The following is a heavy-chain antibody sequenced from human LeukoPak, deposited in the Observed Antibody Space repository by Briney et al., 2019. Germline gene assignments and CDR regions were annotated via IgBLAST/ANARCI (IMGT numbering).Heavy chain of an antibody. V-gene: IGHV4-34*01. CDR3: AGGRGYRRGFFDY. Sequence: PSETLSLTCAVYGGSFSGYYWSWIRQPPGKGLEWIGEINHSGSTNYNPSLKSRVTISVDTSKNQFSLKLSSVTAADTAEYYCAGGRGYRRGFFDYWGQGTLVTVSS. CDR2: INHSGST. J-gene: IGHJ4*02. CDR1: GGSFSGYY. D-gene: IGHD5-18*01.